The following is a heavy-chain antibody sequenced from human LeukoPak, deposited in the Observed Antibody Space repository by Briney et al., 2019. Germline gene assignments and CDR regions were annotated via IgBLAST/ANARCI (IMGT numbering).Heavy chain of an antibody. CDR2: MNPNSGNT. CDR1: GYTFTSYD. Sequence: ASVKVSCKASGYTFTSYDINWVRQATGQGLEWMGWMNPNSGNTGYAQKFQGRVTMTRNTSISTAYMELSSLRSEDTAVYYCARMYYFDSGSDNWFDPWGQGTLVTVSS. J-gene: IGHJ5*02. V-gene: IGHV1-8*01. CDR3: ARMYYFDSGSDNWFDP. D-gene: IGHD3-10*01.